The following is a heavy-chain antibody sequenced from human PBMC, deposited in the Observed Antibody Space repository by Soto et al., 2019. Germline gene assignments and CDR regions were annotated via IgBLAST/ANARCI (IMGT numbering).Heavy chain of an antibody. Sequence: SETLSLTCTVSGGSISSYYWSWIRQPPGKGLEWIGYIYYSGSTNYNPSLKSRVTISVDTSKNQFSLKLSSETAADTAVYYCARALVGATDYFDYWGQGTLVTVSS. V-gene: IGHV4-59*01. J-gene: IGHJ4*02. CDR3: ARALVGATDYFDY. D-gene: IGHD1-26*01. CDR2: IYYSGST. CDR1: GGSISSYY.